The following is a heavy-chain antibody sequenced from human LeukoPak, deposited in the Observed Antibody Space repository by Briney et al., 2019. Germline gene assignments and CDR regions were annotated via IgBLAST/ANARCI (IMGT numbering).Heavy chain of an antibody. CDR1: GGTFSSYA. CDR3: ARADMSTITYPEY. CDR2: IIPIFGTA. V-gene: IGHV1-69*05. D-gene: IGHD5-24*01. J-gene: IGHJ4*02. Sequence: ASVKVSCKASGGTFSSYAISWVRQAPGQGLEWMGGIIPIFGTANYAQKFQGRVTIATDESTSTAYMELSSLRSEDTAVYYRARADMSTITYPEYWGRGTPVTVSS.